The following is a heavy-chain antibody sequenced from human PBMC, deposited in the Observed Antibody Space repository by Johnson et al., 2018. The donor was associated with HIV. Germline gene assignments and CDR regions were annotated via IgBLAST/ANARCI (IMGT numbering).Heavy chain of an antibody. V-gene: IGHV3-11*04. CDR1: GFTFSDYY. CDR2: ISSSGSTI. Sequence: QVQLVESGGGLVKPGGSLRLSCAASGFTFSDYYMSWIREAPGQGLEWGSYISSSGSTIYYADSVTGRFTISRDNAKNSLYLQMNSLRAEDTAVYYCARDLVPYYYDSSGYSYAFDIWGQGTMVTVSS. D-gene: IGHD3-22*01. J-gene: IGHJ3*02. CDR3: ARDLVPYYYDSSGYSYAFDI.